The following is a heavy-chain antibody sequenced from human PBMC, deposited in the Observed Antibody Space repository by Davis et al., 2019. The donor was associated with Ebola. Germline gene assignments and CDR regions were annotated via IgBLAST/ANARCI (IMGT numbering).Heavy chain of an antibody. V-gene: IGHV4-39*01. CDR3: ARVDSVTYTSLDY. CDR2: IYYSGAT. Sequence: SETLSLTCAVSGGSISSGGYSWGWIRQPPGKGLEWIGSIYYSGATYYNPSLKSRVTISVDTSKNQFSLKLSSVTAADTAVYYCARVDSVTYTSLDYWGQGTLVTVSS. CDR1: GGSISSGGYS. J-gene: IGHJ4*02. D-gene: IGHD2-2*02.